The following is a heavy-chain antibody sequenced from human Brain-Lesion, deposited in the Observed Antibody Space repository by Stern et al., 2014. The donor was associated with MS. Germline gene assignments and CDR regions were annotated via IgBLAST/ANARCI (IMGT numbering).Heavy chain of an antibody. CDR2: MSPSSGDT. D-gene: IGHD1-14*01. CDR1: GSTFTTID. J-gene: IGHJ4*02. V-gene: IGHV1-8*01. Sequence: QLVQSGAEVRRPGASVRVSCKTSGSTFTTIDINWVRQATGHGLEWMGWMSPSSGDTGYAQKFQGRVTMTRDTSINTAYMELSSLVSEDTAVYYCAGGQPEMSHFDSWGQGTQVIVSS. CDR3: AGGQPEMSHFDS.